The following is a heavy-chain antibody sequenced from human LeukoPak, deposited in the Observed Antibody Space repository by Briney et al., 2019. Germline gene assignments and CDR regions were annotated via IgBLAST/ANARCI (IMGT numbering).Heavy chain of an antibody. CDR1: GLSLTTAGVG. D-gene: IGHD3-10*01. Sequence: SGPTLVNPTQTLTLTCTLSGLSLTTAGVGVGWIRQPPGKALEWLALIYWDDDKRYNPSLKTRLTITKDTSKNQVVLTVTNMDPVDTATDYCAKAGYGSGSYLRYYYYGMDVWGQGTTVTVSS. CDR3: AKAGYGSGSYLRYYYYGMDV. V-gene: IGHV2-5*02. CDR2: IYWDDDK. J-gene: IGHJ6*02.